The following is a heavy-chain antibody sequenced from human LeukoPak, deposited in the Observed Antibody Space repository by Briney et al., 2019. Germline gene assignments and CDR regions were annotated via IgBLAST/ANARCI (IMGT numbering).Heavy chain of an antibody. D-gene: IGHD1-26*01. V-gene: IGHV3-48*04. CDR1: GFIFNYYS. Sequence: QPGGSLRLSCAASGFIFNYYSMNWVRQAPGKGLEWVSYISSSGDSIYYADSVKGRFTISRDNAKNSLSLQMNSLRAEDTAIYYCARDRRVGATWSVGAFDIWGQGTAVTVSS. CDR2: ISSSGDSI. J-gene: IGHJ3*02. CDR3: ARDRRVGATWSVGAFDI.